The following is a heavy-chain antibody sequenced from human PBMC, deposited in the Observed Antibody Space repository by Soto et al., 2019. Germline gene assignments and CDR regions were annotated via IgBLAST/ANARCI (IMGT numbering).Heavy chain of an antibody. CDR2: IYWTDDK. D-gene: IGHD3-10*01. J-gene: IGHJ2*01. V-gene: IGHV2-5*01. Sequence: QITLKESGPTLVKPTQTLTLTCTFSGFSLSTSGVGVGWIRQPPGKALEWLALIYWTDDKRYSPSLKSRLTNTKDTSKYRVVLTMTNIDPVDTATYCCARGSGSPWNWYFALCGRGPLVTVSS. CDR1: GFSLSTSGVG. CDR3: ARGSGSPWNWYFAL.